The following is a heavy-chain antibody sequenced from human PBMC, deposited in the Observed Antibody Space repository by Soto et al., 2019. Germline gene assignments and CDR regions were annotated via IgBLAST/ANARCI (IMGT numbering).Heavy chain of an antibody. J-gene: IGHJ3*02. CDR2: IYYSGST. CDR3: ARSGSRITIFGVVIMSAFDI. V-gene: IGHV4-59*08. Sequence: SETLSLTCTVSGGSISSYYWSWIRQPPGKGLEWIGYIYYSGSTNYNPPPKSRLPISVDTPKNQFSLKRSSVTAADTAVYYCARSGSRITIFGVVIMSAFDIWGQGTMVTVSS. D-gene: IGHD3-3*01. CDR1: GGSISSYY.